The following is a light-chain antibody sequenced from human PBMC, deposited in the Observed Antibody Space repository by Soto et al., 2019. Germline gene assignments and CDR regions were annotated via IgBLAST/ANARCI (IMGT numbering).Light chain of an antibody. CDR1: QDIHVF. V-gene: IGKV1-9*01. CDR3: QDSSTSPWP. Sequence: DIQLTQSPSSLSASVGDRVTITCRASQDIHVFLAWYQQKPGKAPKLLIYTASTLQSGVPSRFSGSGSGTDFTLTISSLEPEDSAVYYCQDSSTSPWPFGQGTKVDIK. CDR2: TAS. J-gene: IGKJ1*01.